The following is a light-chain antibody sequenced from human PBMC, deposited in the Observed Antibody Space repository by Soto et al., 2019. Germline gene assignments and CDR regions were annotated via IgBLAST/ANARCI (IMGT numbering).Light chain of an antibody. CDR3: QQYGSSPST. V-gene: IGKV3-20*01. CDR1: QSVSSSY. J-gene: IGKJ5*01. CDR2: GAS. Sequence: EIVLPQSPGTLSLSPGERGTLSCSASQSVSSSYLAWYQQKPGQAPRLLIYGASSRATGIPDRFSGSGSGTDFTLTISRLEPEDFAVYYCQQYGSSPSTFGQGTRLEIK.